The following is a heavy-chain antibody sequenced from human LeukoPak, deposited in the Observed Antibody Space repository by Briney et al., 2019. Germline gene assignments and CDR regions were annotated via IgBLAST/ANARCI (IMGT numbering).Heavy chain of an antibody. J-gene: IGHJ4*02. D-gene: IGHD3-16*01. CDR2: ISWNSGSI. Sequence: GGSLRLSCAASGFTFSSYAMSWVRQAPGKGLEWVSGISWNSGSIGYADSVKGRFTISRDNAKNSLYLQMNSLRAEDTAVYYCARARGSDDYFDYWGQGTLVTVSS. CDR3: ARARGSDDYFDY. V-gene: IGHV3-20*04. CDR1: GFTFSSYA.